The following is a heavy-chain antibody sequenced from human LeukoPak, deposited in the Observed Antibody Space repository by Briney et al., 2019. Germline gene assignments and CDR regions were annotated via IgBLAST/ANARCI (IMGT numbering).Heavy chain of an antibody. Sequence: ASVKVSCKASGYTFTGYYMHWVRQAPGQGLEWMGWINPNSGGTNYAQKFQGRVTVTRDTSISTAYMELNRLTSDDTAVYHCARDRSPAPGRSYGRGHFDYWGQGTLVTVSS. D-gene: IGHD5-18*01. V-gene: IGHV1-2*02. CDR3: ARDRSPAPGRSYGRGHFDY. J-gene: IGHJ4*02. CDR1: GYTFTGYY. CDR2: INPNSGGT.